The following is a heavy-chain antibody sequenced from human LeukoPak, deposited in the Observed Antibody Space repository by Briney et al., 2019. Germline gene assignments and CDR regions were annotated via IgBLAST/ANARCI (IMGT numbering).Heavy chain of an antibody. CDR3: ARDRMGELPWFDP. CDR1: GFTFSSYW. J-gene: IGHJ5*02. V-gene: IGHV3-7*01. CDR2: IKQDGSEK. Sequence: PGGSLRLSCAASGFTFSSYWMSWVRQAPGKGLEWVANIKQDGSEKYYVDSVKGRFTISRDNAKNSLYLQMNSLRAEDTAVYYCARDRMGELPWFDPWGQGTLVTVSS. D-gene: IGHD3-16*01.